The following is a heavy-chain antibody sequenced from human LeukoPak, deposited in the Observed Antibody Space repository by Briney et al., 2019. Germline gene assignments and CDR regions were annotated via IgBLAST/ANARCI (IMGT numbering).Heavy chain of an antibody. CDR2: INTDGSST. CDR1: GFTFSSYW. CDR3: ARQYYHDSSGYPFDY. J-gene: IGHJ4*02. D-gene: IGHD3-22*01. Sequence: GGSLRLSCAASGFTFSSYWMHWVRQAPGKGLVWVSRINTDGSSTKYADSVKGRFTISKDNAKNTLYLQMNSLRAEDTAVYYCARQYYHDSSGYPFDYWGQGTLVTVSS. V-gene: IGHV3-74*03.